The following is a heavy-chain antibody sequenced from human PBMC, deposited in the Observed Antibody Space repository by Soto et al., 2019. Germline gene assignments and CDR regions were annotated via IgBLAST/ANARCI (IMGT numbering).Heavy chain of an antibody. D-gene: IGHD2-2*01. Sequence: GSLRLSCAASGFTFSSYSMNWVRQAPGKGLEWVSSISSSSSYIYYADSVKGRFTISRDNAKNSLYLQMNSLRAEDTAVYYCARETPEYQLLVFDYWGQGTLVTVSS. J-gene: IGHJ4*02. V-gene: IGHV3-21*01. CDR1: GFTFSSYS. CDR3: ARETPEYQLLVFDY. CDR2: ISSSSSYI.